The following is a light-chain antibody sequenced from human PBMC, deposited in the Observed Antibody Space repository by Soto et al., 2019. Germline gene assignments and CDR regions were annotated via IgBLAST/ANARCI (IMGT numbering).Light chain of an antibody. Sequence: DIKMTQSPSSLSSSVGDRVTITCQASQNINNYLNWYQQKPGRAPKLLIYDASNLEAGVPSRLRGSGSGTDFTFTISRLQPEDIATYYCQQYENLPTFGQGTRLEI. CDR2: DAS. J-gene: IGKJ5*01. CDR1: QNINNY. CDR3: QQYENLPT. V-gene: IGKV1-33*01.